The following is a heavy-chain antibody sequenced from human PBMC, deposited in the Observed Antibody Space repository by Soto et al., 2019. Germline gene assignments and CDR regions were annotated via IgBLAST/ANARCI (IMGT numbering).Heavy chain of an antibody. CDR1: GYIFINYA. CDR2: INAGKGDT. V-gene: IGHV1-3*01. CDR3: ARSPMNRGLIGAFEP. J-gene: IGHJ5*02. D-gene: IGHD3-10*01. Sequence: ASVKVSCKASGYIFINYAIHWVRQAPGQRLEWMGWINAGKGDTIYSQKFQDRITINRDTSASTAYMELGRLRPEDMAVYYCARSPMNRGLIGAFEPWGQGTLVTVSS.